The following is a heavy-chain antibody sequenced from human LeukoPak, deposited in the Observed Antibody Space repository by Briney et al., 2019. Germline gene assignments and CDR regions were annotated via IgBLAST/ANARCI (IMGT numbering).Heavy chain of an antibody. CDR2: INPNSGGT. D-gene: IGHD6-13*01. CDR1: GHTFTGYY. CDR3: ARDAIAAAGTNDY. J-gene: IGHJ4*02. V-gene: IGHV1-2*02. Sequence: ASVKVSCKASGHTFTGYYMHWVRQAPGQGLEWMGWINPNSGGTNYAQKFQGRVTMTRDTSISTAYMELSRLRSDDTAVYYCARDAIAAAGTNDYWGQGTLVTVSS.